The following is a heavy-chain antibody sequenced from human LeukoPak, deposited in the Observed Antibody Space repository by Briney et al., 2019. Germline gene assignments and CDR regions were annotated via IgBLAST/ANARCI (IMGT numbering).Heavy chain of an antibody. CDR1: GFTFSSYG. V-gene: IGHV3-30*18. CDR2: ISYDGSNK. CDR3: AKDLNGGNVDY. J-gene: IGHJ4*02. Sequence: GGSLRLSCAASGFTFSSYGMHWVRQAPGKGLEWVAVISYDGSNKYYADSGKGRFTISRDNYKNTLYLKMNSLRAEDTALYYCAKDLNGGNVDYWGQGTLVTVSS. D-gene: IGHD4-23*01.